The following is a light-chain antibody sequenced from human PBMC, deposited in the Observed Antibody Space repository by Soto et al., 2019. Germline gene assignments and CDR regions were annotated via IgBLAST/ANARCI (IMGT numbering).Light chain of an antibody. V-gene: IGKV1-5*03. CDR1: QSISSW. CDR2: KAS. J-gene: IGKJ1*01. Sequence: DIQMTQSPSTLSASVGDRVTITCRASQSISSWLAWYQQKPGKAPKLLIYKASSLESGVPSRFSGSGSGTEFTLTISSLQPDEFATYYCQQYNSFWTLGQGTKVEIK. CDR3: QQYNSFWT.